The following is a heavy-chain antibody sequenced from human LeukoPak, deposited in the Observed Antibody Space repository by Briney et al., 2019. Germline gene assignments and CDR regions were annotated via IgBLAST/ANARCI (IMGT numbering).Heavy chain of an antibody. CDR2: INDNGGGT. Sequence: GGSLRLSCVASGFIFSRYAISWVRQAPGKGLEWVSDINDNGGGTFYADSVKGRFTVSRDNSKNTLYMQMNSLRGGDTAVYYCAKKLGSSPGGLCDYWGQGTLVTVSS. CDR1: GFIFSRYA. D-gene: IGHD6-6*01. CDR3: AKKLGSSPGGLCDY. V-gene: IGHV3-23*01. J-gene: IGHJ4*02.